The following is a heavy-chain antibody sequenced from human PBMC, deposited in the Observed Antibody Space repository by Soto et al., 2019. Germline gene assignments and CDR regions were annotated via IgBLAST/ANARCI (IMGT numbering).Heavy chain of an antibody. CDR2: INHREST. Sequence: QVQLQQWGAGLLKPSETLSLTCAVSGGSFSGYFWSWIRQPPGKGLEWMGEINHRESTNYNPSLRSRVTMSVDTSKNQFSLRLSSVTAADTAVYYCARDPTVLTYYYGSGLFDYWGQGTLVTVSS. CDR3: ARDPTVLTYYYGSGLFDY. V-gene: IGHV4-34*01. CDR1: GGSFSGYF. J-gene: IGHJ4*02. D-gene: IGHD3-10*01.